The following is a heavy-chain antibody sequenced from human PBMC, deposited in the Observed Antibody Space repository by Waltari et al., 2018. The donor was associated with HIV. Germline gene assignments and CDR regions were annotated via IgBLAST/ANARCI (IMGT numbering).Heavy chain of an antibody. CDR2: MIPNSGNT. J-gene: IGHJ4*02. Sequence: QVQLVQSGAEVKKPGASVKVSCKASGNTFTSYAINWVRQATGQGLEWMGWMIPNSGNTGYAQKFQGRVTMTRNTSISTAYMELSSLRSEDTAVYYCASTGYYFDSSGYPRYFDYWGQGTLVTVSS. CDR1: GNTFTSYA. D-gene: IGHD3-22*01. V-gene: IGHV1-8*01. CDR3: ASTGYYFDSSGYPRYFDY.